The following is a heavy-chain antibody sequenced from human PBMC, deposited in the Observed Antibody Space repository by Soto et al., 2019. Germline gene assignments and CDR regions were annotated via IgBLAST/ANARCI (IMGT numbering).Heavy chain of an antibody. J-gene: IGHJ6*02. D-gene: IGHD6-6*01. CDR2: IYYTGNT. CDR1: VGSVSSGSYY. V-gene: IGHV4-31*03. CDR3: AREHHTHSSSAHYYYYYGMDV. Sequence: SETLSVTCTVFVGSVSSGSYYWSWIRQHPGRGLEWIGYIYYTGNTYYNPSLKSRVTISVDTSKNQFSLKLSSVTAADTAVYYCAREHHTHSSSAHYYYYYGMDVWGQGTTVTV.